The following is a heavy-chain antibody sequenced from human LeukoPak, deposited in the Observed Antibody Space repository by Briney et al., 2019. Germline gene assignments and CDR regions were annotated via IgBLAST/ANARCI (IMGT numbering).Heavy chain of an antibody. CDR2: ISSSSSTI. V-gene: IGHV3-48*04. CDR1: GFTFSSYS. CDR3: ARDAHYYDSSGYYYLRYFDL. J-gene: IGHJ2*01. D-gene: IGHD3-22*01. Sequence: PGGSLRLSCAASGFTFSSYSMNWVRQAPGKGLEWDSYISSSSSTIYYADSVKGRFTISRDNAKNSLYLQMNSLRAEDTAVYYCARDAHYYDSSGYYYLRYFDLWGRGTLVTVSS.